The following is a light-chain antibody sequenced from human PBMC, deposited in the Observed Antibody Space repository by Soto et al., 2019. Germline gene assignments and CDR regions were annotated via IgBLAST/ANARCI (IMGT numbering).Light chain of an antibody. CDR2: GAS. J-gene: IGKJ1*01. V-gene: IGKV3-15*01. Sequence: EIVMTQSPATLSVSQGERATLCCRASQSVSSDLAWYHQKPGQAPRLLIYGASTRATGIPARFSGSGSGTEFTLTINSLQSEDFAVYYCQQYNNWPRTFGQGTKVDIK. CDR3: QQYNNWPRT. CDR1: QSVSSD.